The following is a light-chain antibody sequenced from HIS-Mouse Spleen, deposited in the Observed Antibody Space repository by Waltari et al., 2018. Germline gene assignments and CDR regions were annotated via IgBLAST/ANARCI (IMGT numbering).Light chain of an antibody. CDR1: QGISSY. V-gene: IGKV1-8*01. CDR2: AAS. Sequence: AIRMTQSPSSLSASTGASVTITCRASQGISSYLAWYQQKPGKAPKLLIYAASTLQSGVPSRFSGSGSGTDFTLTISCLQSEDFATYYCQQYYSYPRTFGQGTKVEIK. CDR3: QQYYSYPRT. J-gene: IGKJ1*01.